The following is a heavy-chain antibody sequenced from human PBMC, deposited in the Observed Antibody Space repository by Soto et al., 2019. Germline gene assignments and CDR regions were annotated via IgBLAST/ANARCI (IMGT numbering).Heavy chain of an antibody. J-gene: IGHJ5*02. Sequence: GALRLSCAASGFTFSRYSMNWVRQAPGKGLEWVSSISSSSSYIYYADSVKGRFTISRDNAKNSLSLPMHSLRAEDTAVYYCARVLDYDYVWGSYPLNWFDPWGQGTXXXVSS. CDR2: ISSSSSYI. V-gene: IGHV3-21*01. CDR1: GFTFSRYS. D-gene: IGHD3-16*02. CDR3: ARVLDYDYVWGSYPLNWFDP.